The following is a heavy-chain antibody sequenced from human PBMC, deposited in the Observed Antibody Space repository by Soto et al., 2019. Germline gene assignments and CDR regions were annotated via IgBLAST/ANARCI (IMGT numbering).Heavy chain of an antibody. Sequence: PSETLSLTCTVSGTCIRSYSWSWIRQPPGKGLEWIANIHYSGATNYNPSLASRVTLSVDTSKNQFSLKMTSVTAADRAMYFCARYNSYAIDYWGRGTLVTVSS. D-gene: IGHD2-2*01. CDR3: ARYNSYAIDY. V-gene: IGHV4-59*01. CDR1: GTCIRSYS. J-gene: IGHJ4*02. CDR2: IHYSGAT.